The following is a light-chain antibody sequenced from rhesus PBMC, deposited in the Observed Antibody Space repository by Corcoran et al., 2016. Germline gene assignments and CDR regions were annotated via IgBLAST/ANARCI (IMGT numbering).Light chain of an antibody. Sequence: QSVLTQPPSVSGAPGQKVTISCTGSSSNIGGYDVHWYQQLPGTAPKLLIYDNNKRPSGISDRFPGSKSGTSASLAITGLQTEDEADYYCQSYDSSLSADVFGSGTKLTVL. J-gene: IGLJ6*01. CDR3: QSYDSSLSADV. CDR2: DNN. CDR1: SSNIGGYD. V-gene: IGLV1-64*01.